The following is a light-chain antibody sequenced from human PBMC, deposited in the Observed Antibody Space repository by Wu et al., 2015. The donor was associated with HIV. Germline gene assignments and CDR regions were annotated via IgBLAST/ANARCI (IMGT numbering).Light chain of an antibody. V-gene: IGKV1-39*01. J-gene: IGKJ3*01. CDR2: ATS. CDR1: QSVSPY. Sequence: DIQMTQSPSSLSASVGDRVTITCRASQSVSPYLNWYQQKPGKAPNLLIYATSTLQSGVPSRFSGSGSGTHFTLTINNLQPEDFGSYYCQQTYKTPHTFGQGTKVDI. CDR3: QQTYKTPHT.